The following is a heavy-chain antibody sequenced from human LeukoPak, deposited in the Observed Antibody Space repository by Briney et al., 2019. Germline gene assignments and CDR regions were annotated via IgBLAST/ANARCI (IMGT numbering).Heavy chain of an antibody. Sequence: SVKVSCKASGGTFSSYAISWVRQAPGQGLEWMGGIIPIFGTANYAQKFQGRVTITTDESTSTAYMELSSLRAEDAAVYYCATSGVTTSYYYYYMDVWGKGTTVTVSS. CDR1: GGTFSSYA. J-gene: IGHJ6*03. CDR2: IIPIFGTA. V-gene: IGHV1-69*05. CDR3: ATSGVTTSYYYYYMDV. D-gene: IGHD4-23*01.